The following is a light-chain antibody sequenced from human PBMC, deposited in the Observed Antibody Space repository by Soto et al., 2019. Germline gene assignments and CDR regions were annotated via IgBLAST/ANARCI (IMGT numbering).Light chain of an antibody. Sequence: QSVLTQPPSASGTPGQRVTISCSGSSSNIGRNTVNWYQQLPGPAPKLLIYSNNQRPSGVPDRFSGSKSGTSASLAISGLQSEDEADYYCAAWDDSLNGAVFGGGTKLTVL. CDR3: AAWDDSLNGAV. J-gene: IGLJ2*01. V-gene: IGLV1-44*01. CDR1: SSNIGRNT. CDR2: SNN.